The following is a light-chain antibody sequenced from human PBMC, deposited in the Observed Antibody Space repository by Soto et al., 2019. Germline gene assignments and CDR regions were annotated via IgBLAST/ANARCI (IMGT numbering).Light chain of an antibody. CDR3: QQRGGSPPTWT. CDR2: DAS. V-gene: IGKV3-20*01. J-gene: IGKJ1*01. Sequence: EIVLTQSPGTLSLSPGERATLSCRASQSVSSSYLAWYQQKPGQAPRLLIYDASNRATGIPDRLGGSGSGTDFTLTISRLEPEDFAVYYCQQRGGSPPTWTFGQGTKVDIK. CDR1: QSVSSSY.